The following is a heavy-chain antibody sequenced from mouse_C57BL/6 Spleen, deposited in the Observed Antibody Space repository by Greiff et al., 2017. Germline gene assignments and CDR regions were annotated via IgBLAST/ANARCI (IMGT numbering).Heavy chain of an antibody. CDR3: ARPPFYGSSPAWFAY. V-gene: IGHV1-9*01. J-gene: IGHJ3*01. Sequence: VQLQQSGAELMKPGASVTLSCKATGYTFTGYWIEWVKQRPGHGLEWIGAILPGSGSTNYNEKFKGKATFPADTSSNTAYMQLSSLTTEDSAIYYCARPPFYGSSPAWFAYWGQGTLVTVSA. CDR2: ILPGSGST. CDR1: GYTFTGYW. D-gene: IGHD1-1*01.